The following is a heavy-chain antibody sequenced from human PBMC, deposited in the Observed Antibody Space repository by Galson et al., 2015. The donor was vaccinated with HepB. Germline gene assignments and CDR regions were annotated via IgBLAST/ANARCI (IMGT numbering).Heavy chain of an antibody. CDR1: GYSISSGYY. V-gene: IGHV4-38-2*02. Sequence: SETLSLTCTVSGYSISSGYYWGWIRQPPGKGLEWIGSIYHSGSTYYNPSLKSRVTISVDTSKNQFSLKLSSVTAADTAVYYCARGYCSGGSCYGNYYGMDVWGQGTTVTVSS. CDR2: IYHSGST. J-gene: IGHJ6*02. D-gene: IGHD2-15*01. CDR3: ARGYCSGGSCYGNYYGMDV.